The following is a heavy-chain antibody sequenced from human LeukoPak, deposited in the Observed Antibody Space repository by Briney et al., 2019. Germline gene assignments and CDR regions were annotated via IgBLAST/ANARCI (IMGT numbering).Heavy chain of an antibody. Sequence: GGSLRLSCAASEFTFDDYAMHWVRQVPGKGLEWVSGISWNSRTVTYADSVRGRFTISRDNAKNSLYLQINNLRAEDTAVYYCASRVWVGTTFHFYYYLDVWGKGTTVTVSS. J-gene: IGHJ6*03. CDR2: ISWNSRTV. V-gene: IGHV3-9*01. CDR1: EFTFDDYA. D-gene: IGHD1-26*01. CDR3: ASRVWVGTTFHFYYYLDV.